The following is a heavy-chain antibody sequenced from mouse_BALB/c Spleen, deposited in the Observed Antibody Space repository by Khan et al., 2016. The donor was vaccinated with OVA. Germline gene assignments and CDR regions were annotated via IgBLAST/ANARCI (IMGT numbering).Heavy chain of an antibody. CDR1: GYTFTTYY. CDR3: ARDDYFVGDAMDY. CDR2: IYPGNVNP. Sequence: QVQLQQSGPELVKPGTSVRISCKASGYTFTTYYIHWVKQRPGQGLEWIGWIYPGNVNPKYNEKFKGKATLTADKSSSTAYMQLSSLTSEDSAVYFCARDDYFVGDAMDYWGQGTSVTVSS. V-gene: IGHV1S56*01. D-gene: IGHD2-4*01. J-gene: IGHJ4*01.